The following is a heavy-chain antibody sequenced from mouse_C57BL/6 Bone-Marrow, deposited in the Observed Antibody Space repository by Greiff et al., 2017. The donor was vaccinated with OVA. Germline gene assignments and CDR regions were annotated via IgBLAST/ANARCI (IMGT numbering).Heavy chain of an antibody. CDR1: GYAFSSSW. V-gene: IGHV1-82*01. D-gene: IGHD1-1*01. J-gene: IGHJ4*01. CDR2: IYPGDGDT. Sequence: QVQLQQSGPELVKPGASVKISCKASGYAFSSSWMNWVKQRPGKRLEWIGRIYPGDGDTNYNGKFKGKATLTADKSSSTAYMQLSSLTSEDSAVYFCARGNYYGSSYVSMDYWGQGTSVTVSS. CDR3: ARGNYYGSSYVSMDY.